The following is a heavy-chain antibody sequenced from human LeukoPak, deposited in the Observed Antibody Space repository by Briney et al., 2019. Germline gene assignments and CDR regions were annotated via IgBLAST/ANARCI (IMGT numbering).Heavy chain of an antibody. V-gene: IGHV3-74*01. CDR3: ARSHSSGSGFNC. CDR1: GFNFIIYS. J-gene: IGHJ4*02. D-gene: IGHD3-22*01. CDR2: IKSDGSST. Sequence: GGSLRLSCAASGFNFIIYSMHWVRQAPGKGLVWVSRIKSDGSSTSYADSVKGRFTNSRDNAKNTLSLQMNSLSDEDTAVYYCARSHSSGSGFNCWGQGTLVTVSS.